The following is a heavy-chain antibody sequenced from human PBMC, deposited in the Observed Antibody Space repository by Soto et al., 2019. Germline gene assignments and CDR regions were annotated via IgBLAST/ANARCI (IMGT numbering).Heavy chain of an antibody. V-gene: IGHV3-53*01. D-gene: IGHD4-17*01. CDR1: GFNVKNYY. CDR3: ARDRHGDDERYYYGMDV. CDR2: IQSGGAT. J-gene: IGHJ6*02. Sequence: GGSLRLSCTVSGFNVKNYYMTWVRQAPGKGLEWDSLIQSGGATYYSDSVKGRFIVSRDEVKNTLYLQMSRLGVDDTAMYYCARDRHGDDERYYYGMDVWGHGTTVTVSS.